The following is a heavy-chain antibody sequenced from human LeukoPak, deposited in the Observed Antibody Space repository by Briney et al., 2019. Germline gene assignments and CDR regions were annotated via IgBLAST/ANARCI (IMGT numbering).Heavy chain of an antibody. CDR2: ISSSSSTI. V-gene: IGHV3-48*01. CDR1: GFTFSSYS. D-gene: IGHD2-8*02. Sequence: GGSLRLSCAASGFTFSSYSMNWVRQAPGKGLEWVSYISSSSSTIYYADSVKGRFTISRDNAKNSLYLQMNSLRAEDTDVYYCARVCTGGGCYHFDSWGQGTLVTVSS. J-gene: IGHJ4*02. CDR3: ARVCTGGGCYHFDS.